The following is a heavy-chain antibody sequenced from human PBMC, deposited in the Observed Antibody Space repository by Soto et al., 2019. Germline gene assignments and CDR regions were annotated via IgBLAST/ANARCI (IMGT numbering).Heavy chain of an antibody. V-gene: IGHV4-31*03. Sequence: PSETLSLTCTVSGGSISSGGYYWSWIRQHPGKGLEWIGYIYYSGSTYYNPSLKSRVTISVDTSKNQFSLKLSSVTAADTAVYYCARVVWLRLLFDYWGQGTLVTVSS. J-gene: IGHJ4*02. CDR2: IYYSGST. CDR3: ARVVWLRLLFDY. D-gene: IGHD5-12*01. CDR1: GGSISSGGYY.